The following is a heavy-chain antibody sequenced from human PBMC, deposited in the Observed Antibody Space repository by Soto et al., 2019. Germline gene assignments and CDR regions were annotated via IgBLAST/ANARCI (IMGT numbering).Heavy chain of an antibody. V-gene: IGHV1-8*01. Sequence: GASVKVSCKASGYTFTSYDVTWVRQAPGQGLEWMGWMNPNSGNTGYAQKFQGRVTMTRDTSISTAYMELSSLTTEDTAVYYCARDPYPLAGDTYYYDSTWFDPWGQGTLVTVSS. D-gene: IGHD3-22*01. J-gene: IGHJ5*02. CDR3: ARDPYPLAGDTYYYDSTWFDP. CDR1: GYTFTSYD. CDR2: MNPNSGNT.